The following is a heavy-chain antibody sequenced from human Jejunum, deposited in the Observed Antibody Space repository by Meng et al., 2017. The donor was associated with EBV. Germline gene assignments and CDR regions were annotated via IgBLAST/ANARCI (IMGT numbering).Heavy chain of an antibody. V-gene: IGHV3-30-3*01. J-gene: IGHJ4*02. CDR1: GFTFSGHA. CDR3: TREWGADY. D-gene: IGHD3-16*01. Sequence: QVQLVELGGGVVQPGRCLRLSCAASGFTFSGHAMQWVRQAPGKGLKWVALISNDGNNKYYADSVKGRFTISRDNSKNTLYLQMNSLRVDDTALYYCTREWGADYWGQGTLVTVSS. CDR2: ISNDGNNK.